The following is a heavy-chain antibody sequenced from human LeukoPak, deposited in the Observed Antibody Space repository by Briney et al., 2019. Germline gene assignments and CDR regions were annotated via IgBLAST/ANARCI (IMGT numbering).Heavy chain of an antibody. Sequence: PGGSLRLSCAASGFTFSDYYTSWIRQAPGKGLEWVSYISSSGSTIYYADSVKRRFTSSRDNAKNSLYLQMNSLRAEDTALYYCAKEHPPRTDAFDIWGQGTMVTVSS. V-gene: IGHV3-11*01. CDR1: GFTFSDYY. CDR2: ISSSGSTI. CDR3: AKEHPPRTDAFDI. J-gene: IGHJ3*02.